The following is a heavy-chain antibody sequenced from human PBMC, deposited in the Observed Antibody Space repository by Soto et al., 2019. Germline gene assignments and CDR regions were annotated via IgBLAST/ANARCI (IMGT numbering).Heavy chain of an antibody. CDR2: ISIDGSRT. Sequence: GGSLRLSCAASGFTFSSYWMHWVRQAPGKGLVWVSRISIDGSRTNYADSVKGRFTISRDNAKNTLYLQMNGLRAEDTAVYYCAKDGQSGFWSGYYLDVWGQGTTVTVSS. CDR3: AKDGQSGFWSGYYLDV. D-gene: IGHD3-3*01. V-gene: IGHV3-74*01. CDR1: GFTFSSYW. J-gene: IGHJ6*02.